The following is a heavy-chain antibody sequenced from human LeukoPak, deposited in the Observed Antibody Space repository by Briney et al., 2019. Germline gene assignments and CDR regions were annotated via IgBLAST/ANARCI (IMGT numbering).Heavy chain of an antibody. V-gene: IGHV3-48*01. D-gene: IGHD6-19*01. Sequence: GGSLRLSCAASEFTFSSYSMNWVRQAPGKGLEWVSYITGSGSTIYYADSVKGRFTVSRDNAKNSLYLQMNSLRAEDTAVYYCAAGYSGGLYGIDYWGQGTLVTVSS. J-gene: IGHJ4*02. CDR2: ITGSGSTI. CDR3: AAGYSGGLYGIDY. CDR1: EFTFSSYS.